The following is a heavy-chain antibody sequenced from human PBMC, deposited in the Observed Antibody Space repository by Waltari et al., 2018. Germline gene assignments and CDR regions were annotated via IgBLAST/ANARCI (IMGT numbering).Heavy chain of an antibody. Sequence: EVQMVESGGGLVQPGGSLRLSCAASGFTFSNSWMDWVRQAPGKGLEGIANIKPDGSEKNYVDSVKGRFTISRDNTKNSLYLQMNSLRAEDTAVYYCSKNLDVWGPGTSVTVSS. V-gene: IGHV3-7*01. CDR1: GFTFSNSW. J-gene: IGHJ6*02. CDR3: SKNLDV. CDR2: IKPDGSEK.